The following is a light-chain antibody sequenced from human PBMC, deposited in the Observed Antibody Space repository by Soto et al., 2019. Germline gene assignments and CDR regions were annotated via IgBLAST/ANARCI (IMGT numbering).Light chain of an antibody. Sequence: QSALTQPASVSGSPGQSIIISCTGTNSDVGAYNYVSWYQQHPGKAPKVLLYDVSNRPSGVSNRFSGSKSGNTASLTISGLQAEDEADYYCNSYPSGSTPYVFGTGTKVTVL. J-gene: IGLJ1*01. CDR1: NSDVGAYNY. CDR3: NSYPSGSTPYV. CDR2: DVS. V-gene: IGLV2-14*03.